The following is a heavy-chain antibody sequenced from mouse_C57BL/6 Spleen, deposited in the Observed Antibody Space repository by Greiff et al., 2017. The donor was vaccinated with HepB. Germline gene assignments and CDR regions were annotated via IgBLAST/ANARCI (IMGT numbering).Heavy chain of an antibody. Sequence: QVQLQQPGAELVRPGTSVKLSCKASGYTFTSYWMHWVKQRPGQGLEWIGVIDPSDSYTNYNQKFKGKATLTVDTSSSTAHMQLSSLTSEDSAVYYCAMGGGWLLDYWGQGTTLTVSS. CDR2: IDPSDSYT. CDR1: GYTFTSYW. J-gene: IGHJ2*01. V-gene: IGHV1-59*01. CDR3: AMGGGWLLDY. D-gene: IGHD2-3*01.